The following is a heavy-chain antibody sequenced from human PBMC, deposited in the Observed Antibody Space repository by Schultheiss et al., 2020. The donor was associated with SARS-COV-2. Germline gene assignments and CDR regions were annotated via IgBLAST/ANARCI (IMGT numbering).Heavy chain of an antibody. V-gene: IGHV2-5*02. Sequence: TLSLTCTVSGGSISSSSYYWGWIRQPPGKGLEWLALIYWDDDKRYSPSLKSRLTITKDTSKNQVVLTMTNMDPVDTATYYCAHRRKAFDYWGQGTLVTVSS. CDR3: AHRRKAFDY. CDR1: GGSISSSSYY. CDR2: IYWDDDK. J-gene: IGHJ4*02.